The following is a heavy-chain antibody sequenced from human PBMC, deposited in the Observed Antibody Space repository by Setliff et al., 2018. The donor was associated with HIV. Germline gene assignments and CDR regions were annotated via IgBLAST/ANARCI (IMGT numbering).Heavy chain of an antibody. CDR2: INHSANT. J-gene: IGHJ5*02. V-gene: IGHV4-34*01. CDR3: ARSSLHCGGGSCYLTWFDP. Sequence: SETLSLTCAVYGGSFSGNYWNWIRQPPGKGLEWIGEINHSANTNYSPSLKSRVTISVGTSKNQFSLKLNSVTAADTAVYYCARSSLHCGGGSCYLTWFDPWGQGTLVTVSS. D-gene: IGHD2-15*01. CDR1: GGSFSGNY.